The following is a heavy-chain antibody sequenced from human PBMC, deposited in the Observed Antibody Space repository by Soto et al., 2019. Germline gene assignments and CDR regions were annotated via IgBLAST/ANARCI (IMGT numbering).Heavy chain of an antibody. Sequence: EVQLVESGGGLVKPGGSLRLSCAASGFSFSNGWMSWVRQAPGKGLEWVGRIKSKIDGGTTDYAAHVKGRFTISRDDSKNTLYLQMHSLQTEDTAVYYCSTDDWEWGQGTLVTVSS. CDR1: GFSFSNGW. J-gene: IGHJ4*02. V-gene: IGHV3-15*05. CDR2: IKSKIDGGTT. D-gene: IGHD2-21*01. CDR3: STDDWE.